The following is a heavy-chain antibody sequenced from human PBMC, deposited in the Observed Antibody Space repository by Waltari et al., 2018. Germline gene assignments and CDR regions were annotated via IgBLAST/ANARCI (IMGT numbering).Heavy chain of an antibody. Sequence: QVQLVQSGAAVKKPGSSVTVSCKASGGTFSSYTISWVRQAPGQGLEWMGRSIPSLCIANYEQKFQGRVTITADKSTSTAYMELSSLRSEDTAVYYCARAPESIAAAGNHYGMDVWGQGTTVTVSS. CDR2: SIPSLCIA. V-gene: IGHV1-69*02. CDR3: ARAPESIAAAGNHYGMDV. CDR1: GGTFSSYT. J-gene: IGHJ6*02. D-gene: IGHD6-13*01.